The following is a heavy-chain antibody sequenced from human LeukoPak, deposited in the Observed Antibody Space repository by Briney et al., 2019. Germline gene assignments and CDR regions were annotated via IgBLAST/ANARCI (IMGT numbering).Heavy chain of an antibody. D-gene: IGHD3-10*01. CDR1: GFTFSSYA. J-gene: IGHJ4*02. Sequence: GGSLRLSCAASGFTFSSYAMHWVRQAPGKGLEWVALISYDGSNKYSADSVKGRFTISRDSSKNTLYLQMNSLRAEDTAVYYCARAYGSGSSFHPDYWGQGTLVTVSS. CDR2: ISYDGSNK. V-gene: IGHV3-30-3*01. CDR3: ARAYGSGSSFHPDY.